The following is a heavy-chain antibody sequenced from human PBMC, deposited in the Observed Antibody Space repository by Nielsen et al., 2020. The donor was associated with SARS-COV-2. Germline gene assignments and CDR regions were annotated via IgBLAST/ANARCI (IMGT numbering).Heavy chain of an antibody. CDR3: ARHLRGYIDY. V-gene: IGHV1-3*01. CDR1: RYSFASYS. J-gene: IGHJ4*02. CDR2: INAGNGNT. Sequence: ASVKDSCKASRYSFASYSMHLVRQAPGQKLEWMGWINAGNGNTRYSQKFQGRVTITRDTSASTAYMELSSLRSEDTAVYYCARHLRGYIDYWGQGTLVTVSS.